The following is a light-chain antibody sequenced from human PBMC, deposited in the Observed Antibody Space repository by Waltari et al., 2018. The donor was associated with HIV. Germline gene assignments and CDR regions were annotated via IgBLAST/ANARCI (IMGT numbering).Light chain of an antibody. CDR2: DNY. Sequence: QSLLTQPPSVSAATGQKIIISCPGITSNIGNNYVSLYQHLPGTAPKVLIYDNYKRPSGIPDRFSGSKSGTSATLAITGLQTGDEADYYCATWDSSLSAVVFGGGTKVTVL. CDR1: TSNIGNNY. CDR3: ATWDSSLSAVV. J-gene: IGLJ2*01. V-gene: IGLV1-51*01.